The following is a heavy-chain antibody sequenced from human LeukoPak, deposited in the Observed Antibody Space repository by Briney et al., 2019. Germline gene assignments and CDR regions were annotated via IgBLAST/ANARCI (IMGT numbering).Heavy chain of an antibody. V-gene: IGHV1-24*01. J-gene: IGHJ4*02. D-gene: IGHD3-10*01. CDR1: GYTLTELS. Sequence: ASVKVSCKVSGYTLTELSMHWVRHAPGKGLELMGGFDPEDGETIYAQKFQGRVTMTEDTSTDTAYMELSSLRSEDTAVYYCAPLPMVRGVNPDYWGQGTLVTVSS. CDR3: APLPMVRGVNPDY. CDR2: FDPEDGET.